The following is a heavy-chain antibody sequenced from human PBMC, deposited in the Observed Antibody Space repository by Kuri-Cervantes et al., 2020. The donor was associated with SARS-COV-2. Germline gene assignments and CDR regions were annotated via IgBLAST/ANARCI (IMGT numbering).Heavy chain of an antibody. Sequence: GESLKISCAASGFTFSGYSMNWIRQAPGKGLEWVASIDSSSYYIYHADSVKGRLTISRDNAKTSLYLQMSSLKPEDTAVYYGAREEGGELGEAFDYRGQGALVTVSS. J-gene: IGHJ4*02. CDR2: IDSSSYYI. D-gene: IGHD7-27*01. V-gene: IGHV3-21*01. CDR3: AREEGGELGEAFDY. CDR1: GFTFSGYS.